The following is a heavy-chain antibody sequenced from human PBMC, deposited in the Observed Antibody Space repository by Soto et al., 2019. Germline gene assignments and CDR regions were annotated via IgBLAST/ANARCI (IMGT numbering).Heavy chain of an antibody. V-gene: IGHV4-39*01. CDR3: ARPHCSGGSCYFDY. J-gene: IGHJ4*02. CDR2: IYYSGST. D-gene: IGHD2-15*01. CDR1: GGSISSSSYY. Sequence: QLQLQESGPGLVKPSETLSLTCTVSGGSISSSSYYWGWIRQPPGKGLEWIGSIYYSGSTYYNPSLKSRVTISVDTSKNQFSLKLSSVTAADTAVYYCARPHCSGGSCYFDYWGQGTLVTVSS.